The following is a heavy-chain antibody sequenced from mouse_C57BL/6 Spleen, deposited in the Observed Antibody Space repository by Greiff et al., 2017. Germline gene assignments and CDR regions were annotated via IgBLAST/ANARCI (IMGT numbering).Heavy chain of an antibody. CDR2: IDPETGGT. V-gene: IGHV1-15*01. D-gene: IGHD2-3*01. J-gene: IGHJ4*01. CDR1: GYTFTDYE. CDR3: TRTIDGHYAMDY. Sequence: VQLQQSGAELVRPGASVTLSCKASGYTFTDYEMHWVKQTPVHGLEWIGAIDPETGGTAYNQKFKGKAILTADKSSSTAYMELRSLTSEDSAVYYCTRTIDGHYAMDYWGQGTSVTVSS.